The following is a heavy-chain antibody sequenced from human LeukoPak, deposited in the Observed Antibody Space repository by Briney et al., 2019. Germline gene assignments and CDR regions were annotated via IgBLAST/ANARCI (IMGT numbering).Heavy chain of an antibody. CDR1: GFTFSGSA. J-gene: IGHJ3*02. D-gene: IGHD6-19*01. CDR2: ISYDGSNK. CDR3: AKGMSSGWYVAFDI. Sequence: GGSLRLSCAASGFTFSGSAMSWVRQAPGKGLEWVAVISYDGSNKYYADSVKGRFTISRDNSKNTLYLQMNSLRAEDTAVYYCAKGMSSGWYVAFDIWGQGTMVTVSS. V-gene: IGHV3-30*18.